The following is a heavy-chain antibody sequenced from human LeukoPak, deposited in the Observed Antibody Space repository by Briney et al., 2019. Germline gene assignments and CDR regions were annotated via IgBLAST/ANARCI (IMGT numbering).Heavy chain of an antibody. J-gene: IGHJ5*02. Sequence: SETLSLTCTVSGGSISSYYWSWVRQPPGKGLEWIGYIYYSGNTNYNPSLKTRVTISVDTSKNQFSLKLSSVTAADTAVYYCARGPAMVRGVNWFDPWGQGTLVTVSS. CDR1: GGSISSYY. V-gene: IGHV4-59*12. CDR2: IYYSGNT. D-gene: IGHD3-10*01. CDR3: ARGPAMVRGVNWFDP.